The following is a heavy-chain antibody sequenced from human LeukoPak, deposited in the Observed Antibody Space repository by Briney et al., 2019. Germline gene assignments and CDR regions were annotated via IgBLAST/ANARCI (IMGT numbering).Heavy chain of an antibody. Sequence: SETLSLTCTVSGGSISSSSYYWGWIRQPPGKGLEWIGSIYYSGSTYYNPSLKSRITISVDTSKNQFSLKLSSVTAADTAVYYCAPSLYGDSTLGAFDIWGQGTMVTVSS. CDR1: GGSISSSSYY. D-gene: IGHD4-17*01. CDR2: IYYSGST. CDR3: APSLYGDSTLGAFDI. V-gene: IGHV4-39*01. J-gene: IGHJ3*02.